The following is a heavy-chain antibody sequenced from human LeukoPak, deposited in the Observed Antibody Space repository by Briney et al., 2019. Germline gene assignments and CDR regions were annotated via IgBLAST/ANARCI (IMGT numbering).Heavy chain of an antibody. CDR1: GYSFTSYW. V-gene: IGHV5-51*01. CDR2: IYPGDSDT. J-gene: IGHJ4*02. CDR3: VGYSSSSGYSTFDY. D-gene: IGHD6-6*01. Sequence: KRGESLKISCKASGYSFTSYWIGWVRQMPGKGLEWMGIIYPGDSDTRYNPSFQGQVAISADKSISTAYLQWSTLRAADTAMYYCVGYSSSSGYSTFDYWGQGTLVTVSS.